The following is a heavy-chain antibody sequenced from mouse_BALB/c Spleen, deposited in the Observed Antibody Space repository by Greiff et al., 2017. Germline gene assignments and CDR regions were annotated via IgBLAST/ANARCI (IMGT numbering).Heavy chain of an antibody. CDR3: ARSASRGFAY. Sequence: EVQGVESGGGLVQPGGSRKLSCAASGFTFSSFGMHWVRQAPEKGLEWVAYISSGSSTIYYADTVKGRFTISRDNPKNTLFLQMTSLRSEDTAMYYCARSASRGFAYWGQGTLVTVSA. D-gene: IGHD6-1*01. J-gene: IGHJ3*01. CDR2: ISSGSSTI. CDR1: GFTFSSFG. V-gene: IGHV5-17*02.